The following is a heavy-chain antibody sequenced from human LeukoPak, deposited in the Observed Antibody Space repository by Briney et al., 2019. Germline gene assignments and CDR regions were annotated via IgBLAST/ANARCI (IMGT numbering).Heavy chain of an antibody. Sequence: PSETLSLTCAVSGGSLSSNNWWSWVRQPPGKGLEWIGEIFHSGSTNYNPSLKSRVTISVDTSKNQFSLKLSSVTAADTAVYYCAGDRAVGWFDPWGQGTLVTVSS. CDR1: GGSLSSNNW. J-gene: IGHJ5*02. CDR2: IFHSGST. V-gene: IGHV4-4*02. D-gene: IGHD3-10*01. CDR3: AGDRAVGWFDP.